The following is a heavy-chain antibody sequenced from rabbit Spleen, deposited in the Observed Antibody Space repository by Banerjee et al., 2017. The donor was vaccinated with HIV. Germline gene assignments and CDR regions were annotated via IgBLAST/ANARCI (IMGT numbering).Heavy chain of an antibody. CDR3: ARYIGGSDYRYFKF. V-gene: IGHV1S40*01. J-gene: IGHJ4*01. Sequence: APGKGLEWIASIDGGSLGTTLYASWAKGRFTISKTSSTTVTLQMTSLTAVGTATYFCARYIGGSDYRYFKFWGPGTLVTVS. CDR2: IDGGSLGTT. D-gene: IGHD8-1*01.